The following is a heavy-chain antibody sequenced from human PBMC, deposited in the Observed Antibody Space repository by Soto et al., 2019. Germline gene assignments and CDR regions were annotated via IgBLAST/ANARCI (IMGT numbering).Heavy chain of an antibody. D-gene: IGHD6-19*01. Sequence: SETLSLTCTVSGGSISSSSYYWGWIRQPPGKGLEWIGSIYYSGSTHYNTSLKSRVTKSVDTSKNQFSLKLSSVTAADTSVYYCARDHSNGWYNWFDPWGQGTLVTVSS. V-gene: IGHV4-39*02. J-gene: IGHJ5*02. CDR1: GGSISSSSYY. CDR3: ARDHSNGWYNWFDP. CDR2: IYYSGST.